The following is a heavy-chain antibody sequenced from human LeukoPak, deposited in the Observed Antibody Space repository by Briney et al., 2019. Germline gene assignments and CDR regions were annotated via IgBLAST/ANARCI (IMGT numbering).Heavy chain of an antibody. CDR1: GGSISSGSYY. CDR3: ASGLRYFDLYY. CDR2: IYTSGST. V-gene: IGHV4-61*02. Sequence: SETLSLTCTVSGGSISSGSYYWSWIRQPAGKGLEWIGRIYTSGSTNYNPSLKSRVTISVDTSKNQFSLKLSSVTAADTAVYYCASGLRYFDLYYWGQGTLVTISS. J-gene: IGHJ4*02. D-gene: IGHD3-9*01.